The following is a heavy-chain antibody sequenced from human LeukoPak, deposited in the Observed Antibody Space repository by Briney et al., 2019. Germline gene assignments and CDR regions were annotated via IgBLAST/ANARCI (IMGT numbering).Heavy chain of an antibody. J-gene: IGHJ3*02. Sequence: PSETLSLTCTVSGGSISSYYWSWIRQPAGKGLEWIGRIYTSGSTNYNPSLRSRVTMSVDTSKNQFSLKLSSVTAADTAVYYCARDPIVGATAGPFDIWGQGTMVTVSS. CDR2: IYTSGST. V-gene: IGHV4-4*07. CDR1: GGSISSYY. CDR3: ARDPIVGATAGPFDI. D-gene: IGHD1-26*01.